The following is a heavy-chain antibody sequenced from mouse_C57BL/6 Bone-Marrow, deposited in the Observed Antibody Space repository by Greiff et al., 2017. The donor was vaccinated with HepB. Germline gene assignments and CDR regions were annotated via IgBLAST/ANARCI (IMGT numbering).Heavy chain of an antibody. V-gene: IGHV1-63*01. J-gene: IGHJ4*01. D-gene: IGHD3-2*02. CDR1: GYTFTNYW. CDR2: IYPGGGYT. CDR3: ARWGELRLLEAMDY. Sequence: QVQLQQSGAELVRPGTSVKMSCKASGYTFTNYWIGWAKQRPGHGLEWIGDIYPGGGYTNYTETFKGKATLTADKSSSTAYMQFSSLTSEDSAIEYCARWGELRLLEAMDYWGQGTSVTVSS.